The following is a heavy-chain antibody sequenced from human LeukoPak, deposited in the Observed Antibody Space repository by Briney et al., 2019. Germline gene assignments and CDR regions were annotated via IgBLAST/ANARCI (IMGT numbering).Heavy chain of an antibody. CDR2: INPNSGGT. D-gene: IGHD3-22*01. CDR1: GYTFTGYY. V-gene: IGHV1-2*02. Sequence: ASVEVSCKASGYTFTGYYMHWVRQAPGQGLEWMGWINPNSGGTNYAQKFQGRVTMTRDTSISTAYMELSRLRSDDTAVYYCAREFYYDSSLDYWGQGTLVTVSS. J-gene: IGHJ4*02. CDR3: AREFYYDSSLDY.